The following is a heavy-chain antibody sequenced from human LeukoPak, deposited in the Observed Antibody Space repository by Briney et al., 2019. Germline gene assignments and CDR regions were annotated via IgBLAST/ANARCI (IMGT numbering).Heavy chain of an antibody. Sequence: QPGGSLRLSCAASGFTFDDYAMHWVRQAPGKGLEWVSLISGDGGSTYYADSVKGRFTISRDNSKNSMYLQMNSLRTEDTALYYCAKNLGSSGWFDAFDIWGQGTMVTVSS. V-gene: IGHV3-43*02. D-gene: IGHD6-19*01. CDR3: AKNLGSSGWFDAFDI. J-gene: IGHJ3*02. CDR1: GFTFDDYA. CDR2: ISGDGGST.